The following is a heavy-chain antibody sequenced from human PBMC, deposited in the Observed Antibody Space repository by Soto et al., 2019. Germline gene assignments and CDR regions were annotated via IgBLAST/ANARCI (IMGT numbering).Heavy chain of an antibody. CDR3: ARGDSTDCSNGVCSFFYNHDMDV. CDR1: GYSFTDYH. V-gene: IGHV1-2*04. CDR2: INPKSGGT. Sequence: ASVKVSCKSSGYSFTDYHIHWVRQAPGQGLEWLGRINPKSGGTSTAQKFQGWVTMTTDTSISTASMELTRLTSDDTAIYYCARGDSTDCSNGVCSFFYNHDMDVWGQGTTVTVS. D-gene: IGHD2-8*01. J-gene: IGHJ6*02.